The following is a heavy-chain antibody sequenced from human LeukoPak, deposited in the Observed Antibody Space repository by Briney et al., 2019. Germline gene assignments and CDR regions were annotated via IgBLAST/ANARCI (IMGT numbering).Heavy chain of an antibody. D-gene: IGHD5-12*01. CDR2: IIPIFGTA. J-gene: IGHJ3*02. CDR3: ARDQSGYDVGGGDDAFDI. V-gene: IGHV1-69*13. CDR1: GGTFSSYA. Sequence: SVKVSCKASGGTFSSYAISWVRQAPGQGLEWMGGIIPIFGTANYAQKFQGRVTITADESTSTAYMELSSLRSEDTAVYYYARDQSGYDVGGGDDAFDIWGQGTMVTVSS.